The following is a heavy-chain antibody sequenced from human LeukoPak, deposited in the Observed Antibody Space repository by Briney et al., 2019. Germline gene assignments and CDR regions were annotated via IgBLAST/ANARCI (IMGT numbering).Heavy chain of an antibody. CDR3: ARGFEYSSSPLDI. V-gene: IGHV1-8*03. CDR2: MNPNSGNT. J-gene: IGHJ3*02. CDR1: GYTFTSYA. Sequence: ASVTVSCKASGYTFTSYAMHWVRQATGQGLEWMGWMNPNSGNTGYAQKFQGRVTITRNTSISTAYMELSSLRSEDTAVYYCARGFEYSSSPLDIWGQGTMVTVSS. D-gene: IGHD6-6*01.